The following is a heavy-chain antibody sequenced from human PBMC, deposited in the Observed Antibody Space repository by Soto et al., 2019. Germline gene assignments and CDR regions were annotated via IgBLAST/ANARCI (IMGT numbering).Heavy chain of an antibody. V-gene: IGHV4-59*01. CDR1: GGSTSSYY. CDR2: IYSSGST. Sequence: SETLSLTCTVSGGSTSSYYWSWIRQPPGKGLEWIGYIYSSGSTNYNPSLKSRVTISVDTSKNQFSLKLSSVTAADTAVYYCARGKSLGYLVYFDPWARGPWSPSPQ. CDR3: ARGKSLGYLVYFDP. D-gene: IGHD2-8*01. J-gene: IGHJ5*02.